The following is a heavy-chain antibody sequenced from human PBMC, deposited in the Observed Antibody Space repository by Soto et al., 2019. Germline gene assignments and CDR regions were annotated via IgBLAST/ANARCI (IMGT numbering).Heavy chain of an antibody. D-gene: IGHD2-2*01. CDR2: INHSGST. CDR3: ATTRRGYCSSTSCWTFDY. Sequence: SETLSLTCAVYGGSFSGYYWSWIRQPPGKGLEWIGEINHSGSTNHNPSLKSRVTISVDTSKNQFSLKLSSVTAADTAVFYCATTRRGYCSSTSCWTFDYWGQGTLVTVSS. CDR1: GGSFSGYY. J-gene: IGHJ4*02. V-gene: IGHV4-34*01.